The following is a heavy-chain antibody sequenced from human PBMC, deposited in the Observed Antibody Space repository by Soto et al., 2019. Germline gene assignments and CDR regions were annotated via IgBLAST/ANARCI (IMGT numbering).Heavy chain of an antibody. Sequence: SETLSLTCTVSGGSVRRGNYYWSWIRQFPGKGLEWIGYISNSGRTHYNPSLMSRITILVDTSKNQFFLELRSVTAADTALYYCARADYATGSYYPDYWGQGTLVTVS. CDR3: ARADYATGSYYPDY. CDR1: GGSVRRGNYY. V-gene: IGHV4-31*03. CDR2: ISNSGRT. D-gene: IGHD3-10*01. J-gene: IGHJ4*02.